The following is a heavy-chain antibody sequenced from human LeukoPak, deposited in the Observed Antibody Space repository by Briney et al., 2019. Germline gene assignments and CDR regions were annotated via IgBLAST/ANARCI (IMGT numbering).Heavy chain of an antibody. V-gene: IGHV3-30-3*01. CDR1: GLTVSSNY. Sequence: GGSLRLSCAATGLTVSSNYMSWVRQAPGKGLEWVAVISYDGSNKYYADSVKGRFTISRDNSKNTLYPQMNSLRAEDTAVYYCARDRGRYCSGGSCYRPMNYWGQGALVTVSS. CDR2: ISYDGSNK. CDR3: ARDRGRYCSGGSCYRPMNY. J-gene: IGHJ4*02. D-gene: IGHD2-15*01.